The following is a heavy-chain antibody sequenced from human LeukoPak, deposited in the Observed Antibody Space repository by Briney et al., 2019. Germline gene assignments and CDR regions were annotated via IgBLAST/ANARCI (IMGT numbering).Heavy chain of an antibody. V-gene: IGHV3-15*01. Sequence: GGSLRLSCAASGFTFSSYGMHWVRQAPGKGLEWVGRIKSKTDGGTTDYAAPVKGRFTISRDDSKNTLYLQMNSLKTEDTAVYYCTTDSPQLLVDYWGQGTLVTVSS. CDR2: IKSKTDGGTT. D-gene: IGHD3-10*01. CDR1: GFTFSSYG. J-gene: IGHJ4*02. CDR3: TTDSPQLLVDY.